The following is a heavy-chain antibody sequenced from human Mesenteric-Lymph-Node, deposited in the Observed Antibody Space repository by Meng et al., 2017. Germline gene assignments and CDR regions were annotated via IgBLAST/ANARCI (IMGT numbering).Heavy chain of an antibody. CDR2: IWYDGSNK. J-gene: IGHJ4*02. CDR3: ARDSYSYGPPGGY. Sequence: GESLRLSCAASGFTFSSYGMHWVRQAPGKGLEWVAVIWYDGSNKYYADSVKGRFTISRDNSKNTLYLQMNSLRAEDTAVYYCARDSYSYGPPGGYWGQGTLVTVSS. D-gene: IGHD5-18*01. CDR1: GFTFSSYG. V-gene: IGHV3-33*01.